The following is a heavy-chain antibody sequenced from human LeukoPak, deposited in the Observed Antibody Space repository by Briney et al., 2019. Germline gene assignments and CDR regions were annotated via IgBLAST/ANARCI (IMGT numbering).Heavy chain of an antibody. J-gene: IGHJ6*03. V-gene: IGHV3-53*01. CDR2: IYSGGGT. D-gene: IGHD2-2*01. CDR3: ARDRVECSSTSCYVGYYYYYYMDV. CDR1: GFTVSSNY. Sequence: PGGSLRLSCAASGFTVSSNYMSWVRQAPGKGLEWVSVIYSGGGTYYADSVKGRFTISRDNSKNTLYLQMNSLRAEDTAVYYCARDRVECSSTSCYVGYYYYYYMDVWGKGTTVTVSS.